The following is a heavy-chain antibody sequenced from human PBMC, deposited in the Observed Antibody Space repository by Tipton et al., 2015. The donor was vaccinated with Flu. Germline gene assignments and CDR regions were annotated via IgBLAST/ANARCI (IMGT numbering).Heavy chain of an antibody. CDR3: ARSADGIYSSGYDY. V-gene: IGHV1-69*06. J-gene: IGHJ4*02. CDR1: GGTLNSYA. CDR2: IIPIFDTA. Sequence: QLVQSGPEVKKPGSSVKVSCKASGGTLNSYAISWVRQAPGQGLEWMGGIIPIFDTANYAQKFQGRVTVTADKFTSTAYLELSSLRSEDTAVYYCARSADGIYSSGYDYWGQGTLVTVSS. D-gene: IGHD6-19*01.